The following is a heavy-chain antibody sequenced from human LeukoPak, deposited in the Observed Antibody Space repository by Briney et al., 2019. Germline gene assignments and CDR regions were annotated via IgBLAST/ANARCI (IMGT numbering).Heavy chain of an antibody. CDR2: IRQDGSEK. Sequence: PGGSLRLSCAASGFTFSTYWMSWVRQAPGKGLEWVANIRQDGSEKYYVDSVKGRFTISRDNAKNSLYLQMNSLRAEDTAVYYCARDNVIAVAPSWFDPWGQGTLVTVSS. V-gene: IGHV3-7*01. CDR3: ARDNVIAVAPSWFDP. J-gene: IGHJ5*02. D-gene: IGHD6-19*01. CDR1: GFTFSTYW.